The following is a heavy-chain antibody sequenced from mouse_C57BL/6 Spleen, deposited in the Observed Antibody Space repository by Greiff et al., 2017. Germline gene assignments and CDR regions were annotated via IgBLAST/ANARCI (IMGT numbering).Heavy chain of an antibody. V-gene: IGHV1-39*01. Sequence: EVQLQQSGPELVKPGASVKISCKASGYSFTDYNMNWVKQSTGKSLEWIGVISPNCGTTSYNHKFKGKATVTVDHSSSTAYMQLNSLTSEDSAVYYCARSRGERGYLGKAMDYWGQGTSVTVSS. CDR3: ARSRGERGYLGKAMDY. CDR1: GYSFTDYN. J-gene: IGHJ4*01. CDR2: ISPNCGTT. D-gene: IGHD2-2*01.